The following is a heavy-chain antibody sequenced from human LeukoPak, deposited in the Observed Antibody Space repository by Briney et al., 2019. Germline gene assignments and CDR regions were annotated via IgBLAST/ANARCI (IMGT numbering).Heavy chain of an antibody. Sequence: GGSLRLSCAASGFSFDDYGMSWVRQAPGKGLEWVSGINWNGGSTGYADSVKGRFTISRDNSKNTLYLQMNSLRAEDTAVYFCAKQSAGSSTWYSLHFDSWGAGNRVTVTS. CDR2: INWNGGST. D-gene: IGHD6-13*01. V-gene: IGHV3-20*04. J-gene: IGHJ4*02. CDR3: AKQSAGSSTWYSLHFDS. CDR1: GFSFDDYG.